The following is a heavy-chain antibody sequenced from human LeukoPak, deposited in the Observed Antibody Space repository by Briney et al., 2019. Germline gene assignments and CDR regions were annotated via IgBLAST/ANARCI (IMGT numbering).Heavy chain of an antibody. J-gene: IGHJ4*02. Sequence: ASVKVSCKASGYTFTSYDINWVRQVTGQGLEWMGWMNPNSGNTGYAQKFQGRVTMTRNTSISTAYMELSSLRSEDTAVYYCARASPYSNYGDFDYWGQGTLVTVSS. CDR2: MNPNSGNT. CDR1: GYTFTSYD. CDR3: ARASPYSNYGDFDY. V-gene: IGHV1-8*01. D-gene: IGHD4-11*01.